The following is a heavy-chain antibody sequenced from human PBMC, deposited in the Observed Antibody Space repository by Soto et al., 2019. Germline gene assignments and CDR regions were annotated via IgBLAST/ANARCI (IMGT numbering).Heavy chain of an antibody. CDR1: GYTFTSYG. J-gene: IGHJ5*02. Sequence: ASVKVSCKASGYTFTSYGISWVRQAPGQGLEWMGWTTSYNPSLNGRVTISLETSKSQISLRLSSVTAADTAVYYCARLGAFYQSLEPWGPGTLVTVSS. D-gene: IGHD3-3*02. CDR3: ARLGAFYQSLEP. CDR2: TTSY. V-gene: IGHV1-18*01.